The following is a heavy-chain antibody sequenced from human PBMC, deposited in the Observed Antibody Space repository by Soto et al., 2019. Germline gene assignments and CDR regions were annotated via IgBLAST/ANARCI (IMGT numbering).Heavy chain of an antibody. Sequence: SETLSLTCTVSGGSISSYYWSWIRQPPGKGLEWIGYIYYSGSTDYDPSLKSRVTISVDTSKNQFSLKLSSVTAADTAVYYCAREKTTIGDFDYWGQGTLVTVS. V-gene: IGHV4-59*01. CDR2: IYYSGST. J-gene: IGHJ4*02. CDR1: GGSISSYY. D-gene: IGHD1-7*01. CDR3: AREKTTIGDFDY.